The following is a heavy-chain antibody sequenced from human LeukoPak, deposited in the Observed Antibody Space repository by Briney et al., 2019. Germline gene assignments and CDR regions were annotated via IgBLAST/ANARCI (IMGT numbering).Heavy chain of an antibody. D-gene: IGHD6-19*01. Sequence: AVKVSCKSSGCTFSIYAISWVRQAPGQGLGWMGGIIPIFGTANYAQKFQGRVTITAHKSTTTAYMELRSTSYEHTAVHYCARDGVDGWYDYWGQGTLVTVSS. CDR3: ARDGVDGWYDY. CDR1: GCTFSIYA. J-gene: IGHJ4*02. CDR2: IIPIFGTA. V-gene: IGHV1-69*06.